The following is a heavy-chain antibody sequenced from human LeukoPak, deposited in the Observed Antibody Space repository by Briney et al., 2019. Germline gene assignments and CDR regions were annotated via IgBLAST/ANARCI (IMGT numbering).Heavy chain of an antibody. CDR1: GGSISSGDYY. J-gene: IGHJ4*02. D-gene: IGHD4-11*01. V-gene: IGHV4-30-4*08. CDR3: ARGEVTTYYIDY. CDR2: IYYSGST. Sequence: PSETLSLTCTVSGGSISSGDYYWSWIRQPPGKGLEWIGYIYYSGSTYYNPSRKSRVTISVDTSKNQFSLKLSSVTAADTAVYYCARGEVTTYYIDYWGQGTLVTVSS.